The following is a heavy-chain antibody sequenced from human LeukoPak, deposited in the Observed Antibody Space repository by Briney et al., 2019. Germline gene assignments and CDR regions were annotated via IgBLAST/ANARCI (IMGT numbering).Heavy chain of an antibody. CDR2: IIPILGIA. Sequence: ASVKVSCKASGGTFSSYAISWVRQAPGQGLEWMGRIIPILGIANYAQKFQGRVTITADKSTSTAYMELSSLRSEDTAVYYCARGYGDYVWWVWFDYWGQGTLVTVSS. CDR3: ARGYGDYVWWVWFDY. J-gene: IGHJ4*02. V-gene: IGHV1-69*04. D-gene: IGHD4-17*01. CDR1: GGTFSSYA.